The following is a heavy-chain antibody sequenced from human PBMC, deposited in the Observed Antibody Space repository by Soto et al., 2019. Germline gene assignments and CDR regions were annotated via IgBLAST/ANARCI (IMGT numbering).Heavy chain of an antibody. CDR2: ISSGGGSENFI. CDR1: GFTFSSYE. D-gene: IGHD3-22*01. Sequence: GGSLRLSCAASGFTFSSYEMNWVRQAPGKGLEWVSHISSGGGSENFIYYADSVKGRFTISRDNAKNSLYLQMNSLRAEDTAVYYCAREHYDSTFYYFSFGFDIWGQGTMVTVSS. CDR3: AREHYDSTFYYFSFGFDI. J-gene: IGHJ3*02. V-gene: IGHV3-48*03.